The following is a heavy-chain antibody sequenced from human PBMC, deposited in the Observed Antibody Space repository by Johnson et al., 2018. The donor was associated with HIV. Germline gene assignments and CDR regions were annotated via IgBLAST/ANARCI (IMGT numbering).Heavy chain of an antibody. D-gene: IGHD2-15*01. J-gene: IGHJ3*02. V-gene: IGHV3-66*01. CDR3: ARDPVFCAGGTCYSNVFDI. CDR2: IYSGGST. CDR1: GFTFSDYY. Sequence: EVQLVESGGGLVKPGGSLRLSCAASGFTFSDYYMNWIHQAPGKGLEWVSVIYSGGSTYYEDSVRGRFTVSRDNAKSSLYLQMNSLRAEDTALYFCARDPVFCAGGTCYSNVFDIWGQGTMVTVSS.